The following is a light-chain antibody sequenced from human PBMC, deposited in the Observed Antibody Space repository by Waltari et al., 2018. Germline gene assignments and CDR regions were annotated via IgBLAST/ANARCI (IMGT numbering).Light chain of an antibody. J-gene: IGLJ3*02. CDR1: SSAFAVFHY. V-gene: IGLV2-14*01. Sequence: QSALTQSASVSGSPGQSITISCTGPSSAFAVFHYVSWYQQHPGKAPQLMIYDVSKRPSGVSNSFSGSKSGNTASLTISGLQAEDEADYYCSSYTSTWVFGGGTKLTVL. CDR2: DVS. CDR3: SSYTSTWV.